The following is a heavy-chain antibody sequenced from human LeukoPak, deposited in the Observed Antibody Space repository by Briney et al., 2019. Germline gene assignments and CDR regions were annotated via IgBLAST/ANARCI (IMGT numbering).Heavy chain of an antibody. CDR3: ARDGGFSCYSY. CDR1: GFTFSSYW. CDR2: MNLDGSEK. D-gene: IGHD2-15*01. Sequence: GGSLRLSCAASGFTFSSYWMTWVRQAPGKGLEWVANMNLDGSEKYYVDSVKGRFVISRDNAKNSLYLQMNSLTAEDTAIYYCARDGGFSCYSYWGQGTLVTVSS. J-gene: IGHJ4*02. V-gene: IGHV3-7*01.